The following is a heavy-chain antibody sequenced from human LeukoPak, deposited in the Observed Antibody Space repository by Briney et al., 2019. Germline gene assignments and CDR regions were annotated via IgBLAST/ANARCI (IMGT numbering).Heavy chain of an antibody. D-gene: IGHD1-1*01. V-gene: IGHV1-18*01. CDR1: GYTFASYG. CDR2: ISAYNGDT. Sequence: ASVTVSCKASGYTFASYGINWMRQAPGQGLEWMGWISAYNGDTNYAQNLQGRVTLTTDTSTSTAYMDLRSLRSDDTAVYYCARESNWAYYFDSWGEGTLLTVTS. J-gene: IGHJ4*02. CDR3: ARESNWAYYFDS.